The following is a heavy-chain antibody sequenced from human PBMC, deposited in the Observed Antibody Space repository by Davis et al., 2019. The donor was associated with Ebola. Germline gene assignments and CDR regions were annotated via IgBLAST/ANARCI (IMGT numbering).Heavy chain of an antibody. J-gene: IGHJ4*02. CDR2: IKSKTDGGTT. Sequence: GESLKISCAASRFPFSNFWMHWVRQAPGKGLEWVGRIKSKTDGGTTDYAAPVKGRFTISRDDSKNTLYLQMNSLKTEDTAVYYCTTDHYGWWGQGTLVTVSS. CDR1: RFPFSNFW. CDR3: TTDHYGW. V-gene: IGHV3-15*01. D-gene: IGHD3-10*01.